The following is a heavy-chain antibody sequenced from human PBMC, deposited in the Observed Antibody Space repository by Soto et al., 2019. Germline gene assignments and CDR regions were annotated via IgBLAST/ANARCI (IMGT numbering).Heavy chain of an antibody. D-gene: IGHD6-25*01. J-gene: IGHJ4*02. CDR2: IYPGDSDT. CDR1: GYSFTSYW. Sequence: GESLKISCKGSGYSFTSYWIGWVRQMPGKGLEWMGIIYPGDSDTRYSPSFQGQVTISADKSISTAYLQWSSLKASDTAMYYCARGSYSTYSSGNHFDYWGQGTLVTVSS. CDR3: ARGSYSTYSSGNHFDY. V-gene: IGHV5-51*01.